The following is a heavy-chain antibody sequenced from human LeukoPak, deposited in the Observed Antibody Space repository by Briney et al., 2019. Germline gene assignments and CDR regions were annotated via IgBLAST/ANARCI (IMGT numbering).Heavy chain of an antibody. V-gene: IGHV4-59*01. J-gene: IGHJ4*02. Sequence: PSETPSLTCTVSGGSISSFYWSWIRQPPGKGLEWIGYIYYSGSTNYNPSLKSRVTISVDTSKNQFSLKLSSVTAADTAVYYCARTMLTVTTPYFDYWGQGTLVTVSS. CDR2: IYYSGST. CDR3: ARTMLTVTTPYFDY. D-gene: IGHD4-17*01. CDR1: GGSISSFY.